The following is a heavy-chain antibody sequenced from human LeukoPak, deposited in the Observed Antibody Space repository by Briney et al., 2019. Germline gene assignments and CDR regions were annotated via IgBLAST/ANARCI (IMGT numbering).Heavy chain of an antibody. CDR2: ISGSGGST. J-gene: IGHJ4*02. Sequence: ERSLRLSCAASGFTFSIYAIHWVRQAPGKGLEWVSAISGSGGSTYYADSVKGRFTISRDNSKNTLYLQMNSLRAEDTAVYYCAKADQWLVHYWGQGTLATVSS. V-gene: IGHV3-23*01. D-gene: IGHD6-19*01. CDR3: AKADQWLVHY. CDR1: GFTFSIYA.